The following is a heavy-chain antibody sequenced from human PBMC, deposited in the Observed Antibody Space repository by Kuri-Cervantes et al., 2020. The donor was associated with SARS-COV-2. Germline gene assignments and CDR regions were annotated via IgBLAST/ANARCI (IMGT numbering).Heavy chain of an antibody. CDR2: IYTSGST. CDR3: ARARYSSSYLYNWFDP. J-gene: IGHJ5*02. CDR1: GGSISSYY. Sequence: GSLRLSSTVSGGSISSYYWSWIRQPAGKGLEWIGRIYTSGSTNYNPSLKSRVTMSVDTSKNQFSLKLSSVTAADTAVYYCARARYSSSYLYNWFDPWGQGTLVTVSS. V-gene: IGHV4-4*07. D-gene: IGHD6-13*01.